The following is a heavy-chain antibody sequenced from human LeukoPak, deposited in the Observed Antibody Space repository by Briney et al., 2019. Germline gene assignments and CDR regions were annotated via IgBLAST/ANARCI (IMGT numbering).Heavy chain of an antibody. CDR1: GFNFSSYA. J-gene: IGHJ4*02. D-gene: IGHD4-17*01. CDR3: ARDYGDYGLAYYFDY. CDR2: ISYDGSNK. V-gene: IGHV3-30-3*01. Sequence: GGSLRLSCAASGFNFSSYAMHWVRQAPGKGLEWVAVISYDGSNKYYADSVKGRFTISRDNSKNTPYLQMNSMRAEDTAVYYCARDYGDYGLAYYFDYWAQGTLVTVSS.